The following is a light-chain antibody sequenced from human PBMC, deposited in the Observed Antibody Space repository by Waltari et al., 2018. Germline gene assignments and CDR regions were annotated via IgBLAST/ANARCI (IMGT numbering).Light chain of an antibody. CDR1: SLRRYY. J-gene: IGLJ3*02. V-gene: IGLV3-19*01. CDR3: LSRDSSSTRV. CDR2: GHD. Sequence: SSELTQDPAVSVALGQTVRITCQGDSLRRYYASWYQQRPGQAPFLVLYGHDNRPSGIPDRFSGSNSGNTASLTITRAQAEEAGVYYCLSRDSSSTRVFGGGTTLTV.